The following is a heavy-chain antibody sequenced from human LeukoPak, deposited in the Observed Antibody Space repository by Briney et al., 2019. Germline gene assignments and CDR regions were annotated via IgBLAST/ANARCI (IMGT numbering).Heavy chain of an antibody. CDR3: AKQRGYSYGPPHTQGY. CDR2: INPTGGST. J-gene: IGHJ4*02. V-gene: IGHV1-46*01. CDR1: GYTFTSYY. Sequence: ASVNVSCKASGYTFTSYYMHWVRQAPGQGLEWMGIINPTGGSTNYPQNFQGRVTMTRDTSTSTVYMELSSLRSEDTAVYYCAKQRGYSYGPPHTQGYWGQGTLVTVSS. D-gene: IGHD5-18*01.